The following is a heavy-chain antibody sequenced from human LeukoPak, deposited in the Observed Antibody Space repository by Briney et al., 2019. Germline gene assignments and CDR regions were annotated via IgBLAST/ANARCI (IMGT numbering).Heavy chain of an antibody. CDR2: IYYSGST. D-gene: IGHD2-21*01. CDR1: GGSISSNSYY. Sequence: SETLSLTCTVSGGSISSNSYYWSWIRQPPGKGLEWIGYIYYSGSTNYNPSLKSRVTISVDTSKNQFSLKLSSVTAADTAVYYCARVSIIASSHYYYGMDVWGQGTTVTVSS. V-gene: IGHV4-61*01. CDR3: ARVSIIASSHYYYGMDV. J-gene: IGHJ6*02.